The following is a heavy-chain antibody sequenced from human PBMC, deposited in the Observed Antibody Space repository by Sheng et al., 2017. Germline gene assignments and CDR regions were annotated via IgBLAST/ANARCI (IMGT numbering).Heavy chain of an antibody. J-gene: IGHJ4*02. V-gene: IGHV3-49*04. D-gene: IGHD3-3*01. CDR3: TRDRLVDFWSGYSD. CDR2: IRSKAYGGTT. CDR1: GFTFGDYA. Sequence: EVQLVESGGGLVQPGRSLRLSCTASGFTFGDYAMSWVRQAPGKGLEWVGFIRSKAYGGTTEYAASVKGRFTISRDDSKSIAYLQMNSLKTEDTAVYYCTRDRLVDFWSGYSDWGQGTLVTVSS.